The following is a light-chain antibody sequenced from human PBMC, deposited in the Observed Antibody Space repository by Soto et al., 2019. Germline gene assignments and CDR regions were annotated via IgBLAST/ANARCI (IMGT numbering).Light chain of an antibody. CDR3: QQYGNTPRT. J-gene: IGKJ1*01. CDR2: GAS. CDR1: QPVNNNF. V-gene: IGKV3-20*01. Sequence: VVLTQSPDTLSLSPGERATLSCRAGQPVNNNFLAWYRQNTGQAPRLLIYGASTRATGVPDRSSGSGSGTDFTLTISRLEPEDFAVYFCQQYGNTPRTLGQGTKVDIK.